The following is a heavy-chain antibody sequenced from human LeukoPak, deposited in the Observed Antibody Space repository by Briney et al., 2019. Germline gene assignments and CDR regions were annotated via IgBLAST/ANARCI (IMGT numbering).Heavy chain of an antibody. J-gene: IGHJ5*02. Sequence: PGGSLSLSCAASGFKFSSYAMSWVRQAPGKGLEWVSSINDSGDSTYYADSVKGRFTISRDNSKNTLYLLMNNLRAEDTAIFYCATAYCSSTSCPTWGQGTLVTVSS. CDR3: ATAYCSSTSCPT. CDR1: GFKFSSYA. D-gene: IGHD2-2*01. V-gene: IGHV3-23*01. CDR2: INDSGDST.